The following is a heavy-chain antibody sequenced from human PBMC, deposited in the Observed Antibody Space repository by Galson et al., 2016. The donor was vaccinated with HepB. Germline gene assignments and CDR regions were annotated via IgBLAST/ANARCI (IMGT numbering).Heavy chain of an antibody. D-gene: IGHD6-6*01. V-gene: IGHV4-39*01. CDR2: IYYSGST. CDR1: GASISSSSYY. Sequence: SETLSLTCTVSGASISSSSYYWGWIRQPPGKGLEWIGTIYYSGSTYYNPSLKSRVTISVDTSKNQFSLKLSSVTAADTAVYYCARRKAARLLLGEYWFDPWGQGTLVTVSS. J-gene: IGHJ5*02. CDR3: ARRKAARLLLGEYWFDP.